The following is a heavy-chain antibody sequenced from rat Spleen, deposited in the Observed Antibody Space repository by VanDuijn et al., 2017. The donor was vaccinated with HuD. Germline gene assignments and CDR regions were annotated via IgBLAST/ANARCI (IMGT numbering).Heavy chain of an antibody. V-gene: IGHV3-3*01. CDR3: ARWNNPYFDY. Sequence: EVQLQESGPGLVKPSQSLSLTCSVTGYSITSGYGWNWIRKFPGNKLEWMGYINSAGSTNYNPPLKSQISNTRDTSKNQFFLQLTSVTTEDTATYYGARWNNPYFDYWGQGVMVTVSS. J-gene: IGHJ2*01. CDR2: INSAGST. CDR1: GYSITSGYG. D-gene: IGHD1-10*01.